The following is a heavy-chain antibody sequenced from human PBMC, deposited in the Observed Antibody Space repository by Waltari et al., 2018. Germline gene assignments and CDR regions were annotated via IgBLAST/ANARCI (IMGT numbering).Heavy chain of an antibody. D-gene: IGHD6-6*01. Sequence: EVQLVESGGGLVQPGGSLRLSCAASGFTFSSYSMNWVRKAPGRGLDWVSYISSSSSTRYYADSVKGRFTISRDNAKNSLYLQMNSLRAEDTAVYYCARSCIAARLVEAFDIWGQGTMVTVSS. CDR1: GFTFSSYS. CDR3: ARSCIAARLVEAFDI. CDR2: ISSSSSTR. J-gene: IGHJ3*02. V-gene: IGHV3-48*04.